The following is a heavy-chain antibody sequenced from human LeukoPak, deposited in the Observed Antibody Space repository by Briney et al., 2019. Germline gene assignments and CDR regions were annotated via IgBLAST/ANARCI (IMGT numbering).Heavy chain of an antibody. CDR3: AKTARTFAS. CDR1: GDSIRSFY. J-gene: IGHJ1*01. CDR2: IYVNGDT. Sequence: SETLSLTCTVSGDSIRSFYWSWIRQAPGKGLECIGFIYVNGDTNYNPSLKGRATLSLGTSKNQFSLRLTSVTAADTAVYYCAKTARTFASWGPGTLVTVSS. D-gene: IGHD1-7*01. V-gene: IGHV4-4*09.